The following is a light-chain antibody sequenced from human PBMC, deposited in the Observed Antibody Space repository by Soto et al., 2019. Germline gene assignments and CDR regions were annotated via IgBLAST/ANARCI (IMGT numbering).Light chain of an antibody. V-gene: IGKV3-20*01. CDR3: QQYGSSRIT. CDR1: QSVSSGY. CDR2: GAS. Sequence: IVLTQSPGTLSLYPGERATLSSRARQSVSSGYLAWYQQKFGQAPRLLIYGASSRAAGTPDRFSGSGSGTDFTFTISRLEPEDFAVYYCQQYGSSRITFGQGTRLEIK. J-gene: IGKJ5*01.